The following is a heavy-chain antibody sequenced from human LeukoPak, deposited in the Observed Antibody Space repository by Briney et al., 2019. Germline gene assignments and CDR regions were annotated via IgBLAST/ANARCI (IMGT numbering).Heavy chain of an antibody. CDR3: TTDPRVFYGGNSPIDY. Sequence: GGSLRLSCAASGFTFSNAWMSCVRQAPGKGLEWVGRIKSKTDGGTTDYAAPVKGRFTISRDDSKNTLYLQMNSLKTEDTAVYYCTTDPRVFYGGNSPIDYWGQGTLVTVSS. CDR1: GFTFSNAW. V-gene: IGHV3-15*01. J-gene: IGHJ4*02. CDR2: IKSKTDGGTT. D-gene: IGHD4-23*01.